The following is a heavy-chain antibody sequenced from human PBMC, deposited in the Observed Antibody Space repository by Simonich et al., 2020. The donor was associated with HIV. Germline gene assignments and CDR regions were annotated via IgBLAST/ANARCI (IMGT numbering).Heavy chain of an antibody. J-gene: IGHJ4*02. D-gene: IGHD3-10*01. CDR2: NLPLFDTA. Sequence: QVQLVQSGAEVKKPGSSVKGSCKASGGTFSSFAISWVRQAPGLGLEWVGGNLPLFDTANYGQMFQGRVPITADESTSTAYMELSSLGYEDTGMYYCAGKGGGRGVYYFDYWGQGTLVTVSS. CDR3: AGKGGGRGVYYFDY. CDR1: GGTFSSFA. V-gene: IGHV1-69*13.